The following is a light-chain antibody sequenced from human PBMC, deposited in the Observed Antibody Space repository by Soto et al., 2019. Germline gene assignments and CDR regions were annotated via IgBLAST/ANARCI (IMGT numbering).Light chain of an antibody. CDR3: QHYGSSPPLT. CDR1: QSVSSTF. Sequence: EFVLTQSPGTLSLSPGERATLSCRASQSVSSTFLAWYQQKPGQPPRRLIYGASTRGTGIPDRFSGSGAGTNFTLNISRREAEDFAVYYCQHYGSSPPLTVGGGTKVEIK. V-gene: IGKV3-20*01. CDR2: GAS. J-gene: IGKJ4*01.